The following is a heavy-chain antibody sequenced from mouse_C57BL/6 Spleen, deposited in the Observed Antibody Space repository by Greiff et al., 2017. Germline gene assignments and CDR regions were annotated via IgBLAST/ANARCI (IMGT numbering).Heavy chain of an antibody. J-gene: IGHJ2*01. Sequence: VQLQQPGAELVKPGASVKLSCKASGYTFTSYWMQWVKQRPGQGLEWIGEIDPSDSYTNYDQKFKGKATLTVDTSSSTAYMQLSSLTSEDSAVYYWARGDGYYGYFDYWGQGTTLTVSS. V-gene: IGHV1-50*01. CDR3: ARGDGYYGYFDY. CDR1: GYTFTSYW. CDR2: IDPSDSYT. D-gene: IGHD2-3*01.